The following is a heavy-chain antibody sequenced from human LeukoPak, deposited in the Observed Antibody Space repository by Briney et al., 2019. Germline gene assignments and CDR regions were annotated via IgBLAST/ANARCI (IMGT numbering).Heavy chain of an antibody. V-gene: IGHV3-66*01. D-gene: IGHD6-19*01. J-gene: IGHJ4*02. CDR3: ARGLPGAVALDY. CDR2: IYSGGST. Sequence: GESLRLSCADSGFTFSNAWMSWVRQAPGKGLQWVSVIYSGGSTFYADSVKGRFTISRDNSKNTLYLQMNSLRAEDTAVYYCARGLPGAVALDYWGQGTLVTVSS. CDR1: GFTFSNAW.